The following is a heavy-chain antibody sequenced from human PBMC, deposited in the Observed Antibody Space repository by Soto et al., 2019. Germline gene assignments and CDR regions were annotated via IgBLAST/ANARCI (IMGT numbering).Heavy chain of an antibody. D-gene: IGHD3-9*01. CDR2: ISAYNGNT. V-gene: IGHV1-18*01. CDR1: GYTFTSYG. J-gene: IGHJ4*02. CDR3: AGARRDYDILTGYYIAPYYFDY. Sequence: ASVKVSCKASGYTFTSYGISWVRQAPGQGLEWMGWISAYNGNTNYAQKLQGRVTMTTDTSTSTAYMELRSLRSDDTAVYYCAGARRDYDILTGYYIAPYYFDYWGQGTLVTVSS.